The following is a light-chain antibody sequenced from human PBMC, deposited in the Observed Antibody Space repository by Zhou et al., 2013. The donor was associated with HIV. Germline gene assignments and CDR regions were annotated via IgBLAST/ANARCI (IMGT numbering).Light chain of an antibody. Sequence: VVLTQSPGTLSLSPGERATLSCRASQSVSSSYLAWYQKNPGQAPRLLIFGSSTRATGIPDRFSGSGSGTDFTLTISRLEPEDFAVYYCQQYGTSPITFGQGTRLEIK. CDR3: QQYGTSPIT. V-gene: IGKV3-20*01. CDR2: GSS. J-gene: IGKJ5*01. CDR1: QSVSSSY.